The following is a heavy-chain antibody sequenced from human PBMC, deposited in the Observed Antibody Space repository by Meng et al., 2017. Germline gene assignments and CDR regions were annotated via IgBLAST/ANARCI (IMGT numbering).Heavy chain of an antibody. Sequence: SGPTLVKPTQTLTLTCTFSGFSLSTSGVGVGWIRQPPGKALEWLALIYWDDDKRYSPSLKSRLTITKDTSKNQVVLTMTNMDPVDTATYYCAHSPLNYYDSSGYYYVFFDYWGQGTLVTVSS. D-gene: IGHD3-22*01. J-gene: IGHJ4*02. V-gene: IGHV2-5*02. CDR3: AHSPLNYYDSSGYYYVFFDY. CDR2: IYWDDDK. CDR1: GFSLSTSGVG.